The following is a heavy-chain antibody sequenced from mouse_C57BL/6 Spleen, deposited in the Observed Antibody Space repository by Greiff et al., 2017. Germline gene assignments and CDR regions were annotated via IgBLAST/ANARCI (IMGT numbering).Heavy chain of an antibody. CDR1: GYTFTDYY. V-gene: IGHV1-76*01. CDR3: ARGGLTGTLDY. J-gene: IGHJ2*01. Sequence: VQLKESGAELVRPGASVKLSCKASGYTFTDYYINWVKQRPGQGLEWIARIYPGSGNTYYNEKFKGKATLTAEKSSSTAYMQLSSLTSEDSAVYFCARGGLTGTLDYWGQGTTLTVSS. CDR2: IYPGSGNT. D-gene: IGHD4-1*01.